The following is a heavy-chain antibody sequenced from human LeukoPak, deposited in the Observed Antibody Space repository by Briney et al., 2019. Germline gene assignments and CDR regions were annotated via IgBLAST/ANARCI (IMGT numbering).Heavy chain of an antibody. J-gene: IGHJ5*02. CDR1: GFTFSSYA. V-gene: IGHV3-23*01. Sequence: PGGSLRLSCAASGFTFSSYAMSWVRQAPGKGLEWVSAISGSGGSTYYADSVKGRFTISRDNSKNTLYLQMNSLRAEDTAVYYCEKDLERTTSYSGPVAWGQGTLVTVSS. CDR2: ISGSGGST. CDR3: EKDLERTTSYSGPVA. D-gene: IGHD5-12*01.